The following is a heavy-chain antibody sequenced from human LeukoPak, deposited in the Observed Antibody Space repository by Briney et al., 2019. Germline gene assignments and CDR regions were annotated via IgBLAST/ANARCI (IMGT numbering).Heavy chain of an antibody. CDR1: GFTFSSYG. Sequence: GGSLRLSCAASGFTFSSYGMNWVRQAPGKGREGVSGISGCGGSTYYADSVKGRFTISRDNSKNTLDLQMNRLRAEDTAIYYCATYRQVLLPFESWGQGTLVTVSS. V-gene: IGHV3-23*01. J-gene: IGHJ4*02. D-gene: IGHD2-8*02. CDR3: ATYRQVLLPFES. CDR2: ISGCGGST.